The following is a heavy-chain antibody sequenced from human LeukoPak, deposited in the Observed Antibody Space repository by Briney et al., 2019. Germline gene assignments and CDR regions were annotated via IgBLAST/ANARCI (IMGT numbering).Heavy chain of an antibody. J-gene: IGHJ4*02. V-gene: IGHV3-23*01. CDR2: IPISGDGT. Sequence: GGSLRLSCAASGFTFSIYAMSWVRQAPGKGLQWVSSIPISGDGTYYADSVKGRLTISRDNSENMLYLQMNSLRVEDTAVYFCAKDRPNYYGSNGHYYRQDGDYWGQGTLVTVSS. CDR1: GFTFSIYA. D-gene: IGHD3-22*01. CDR3: AKDRPNYYGSNGHYYRQDGDY.